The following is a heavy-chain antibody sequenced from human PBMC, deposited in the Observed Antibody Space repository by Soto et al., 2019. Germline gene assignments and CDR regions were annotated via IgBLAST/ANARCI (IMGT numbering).Heavy chain of an antibody. Sequence: PGGSLRLSCAACGFTFSSYGMHWVRQAPGKGLEWVAVIWYDGSNKYYADSVKGRFTISRDNSKNTLYLQMNSLRAEDTAVYYFGRDLRPSYSSSLYVYQNYYYAMDVWGQRTTVAVSS. CDR2: IWYDGSNK. D-gene: IGHD6-13*01. CDR1: GFTFSSYG. J-gene: IGHJ6*02. V-gene: IGHV3-33*01. CDR3: GRDLRPSYSSSLYVYQNYYYAMDV.